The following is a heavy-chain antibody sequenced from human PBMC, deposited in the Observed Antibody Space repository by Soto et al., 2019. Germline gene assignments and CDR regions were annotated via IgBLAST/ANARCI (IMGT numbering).Heavy chain of an antibody. J-gene: IGHJ6*02. Sequence: QVQLVQSGAAVKKPGSSVKVSCKASGGTFSSYAISWVRQAPGQGLEWMGGLIPIFGTPDYAQKFQGRVTITADESTSTAYMELSSLRSEDTAVYYCARQPTVTPYYYYGMDVWGQGTTVTVSS. CDR3: ARQPTVTPYYYYGMDV. CDR1: GGTFSSYA. D-gene: IGHD4-4*01. CDR2: LIPIFGTP. V-gene: IGHV1-69*12.